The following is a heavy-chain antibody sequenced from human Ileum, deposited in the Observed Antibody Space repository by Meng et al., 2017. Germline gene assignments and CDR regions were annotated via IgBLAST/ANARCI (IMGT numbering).Heavy chain of an antibody. Sequence: VRLVGSGGGLVQPGGSLRLSCASSGLAFSSYAMSWVRQAPGKGLEWVSGISGGGHSTYYADSVKGRFTISRDNSKNTLYLQMNSLRAEDTAVYYCAKDVESSFPWDYWGQGTLVTVSS. V-gene: IGHV3-23*04. CDR3: AKDVESSFPWDY. J-gene: IGHJ4*02. CDR2: ISGGGHST. CDR1: GLAFSSYA. D-gene: IGHD2/OR15-2a*01.